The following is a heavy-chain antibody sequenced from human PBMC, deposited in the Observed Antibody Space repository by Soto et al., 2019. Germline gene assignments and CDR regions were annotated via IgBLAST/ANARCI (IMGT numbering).Heavy chain of an antibody. J-gene: IGHJ5*02. V-gene: IGHV4-38-2*01. D-gene: IGHD6-6*01. CDR2: IYHSGTT. CDR3: ARVKLAARPGWFDP. CDR1: GDSISSGYY. Sequence: SETLSLTCAVSGDSISSGYYWAWIRQPPGKGLVWIGSIYHSGTTYYNPSLESRVTISVDTSKNQFSLKLSSVTAADTAVYYCARVKLAARPGWFDPWGQGTLVTVSS.